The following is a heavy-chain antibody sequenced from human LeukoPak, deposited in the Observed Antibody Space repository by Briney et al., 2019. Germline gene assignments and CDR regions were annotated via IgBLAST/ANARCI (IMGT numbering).Heavy chain of an antibody. J-gene: IGHJ5*02. CDR3: ARGTRIFGVFTGSWWFDP. D-gene: IGHD3-3*01. CDR1: GGSFSGYY. Sequence: SETLSLTCAVYGGSFSGYYWSWIRQPPGKGLEWIGEINHSGSTNYNPSLKSRVTISVDTSKNQFSLKLSSVTAADTAVYYCARGTRIFGVFTGSWWFDPWGQGTLVTVSS. CDR2: INHSGST. V-gene: IGHV4-34*01.